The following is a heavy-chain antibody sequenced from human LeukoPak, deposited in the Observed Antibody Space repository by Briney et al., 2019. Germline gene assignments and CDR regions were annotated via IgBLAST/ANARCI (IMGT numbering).Heavy chain of an antibody. J-gene: IGHJ5*02. CDR1: GFTFSSYA. Sequence: GGSFRLSCAASGFTFSSYAMHWVRQAPGKGLEWVSAISGSGGSTYYADAVKGRFTISRDNSKSTLYLQMSSLRAEDTAVYYCAKDRGNNYGLGVSWGQGTLVTVSS. CDR3: AKDRGNNYGLGVS. V-gene: IGHV3-23*01. CDR2: ISGSGGST. D-gene: IGHD5-18*01.